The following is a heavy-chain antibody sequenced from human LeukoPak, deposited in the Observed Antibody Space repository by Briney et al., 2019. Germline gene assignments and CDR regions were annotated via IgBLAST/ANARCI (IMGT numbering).Heavy chain of an antibody. J-gene: IGHJ2*01. Sequence: PGGSLRLSCAASGFTFSNYAVTWVRQAPGKGLEWDSAITGSGGSTYYADSVKGRFTISRDNSRNTLYLQMNSLRAEDTALYYCAKDRVVAATNWYFDLWGRGTLVSVSS. CDR3: AKDRVVAATNWYFDL. V-gene: IGHV3-23*01. CDR1: GFTFSNYA. CDR2: ITGSGGST. D-gene: IGHD2-15*01.